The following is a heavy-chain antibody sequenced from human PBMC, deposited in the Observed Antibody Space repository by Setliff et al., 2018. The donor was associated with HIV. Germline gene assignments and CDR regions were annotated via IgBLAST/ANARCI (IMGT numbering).Heavy chain of an antibody. Sequence: GSLRLSCVASGFTFSSYAITWVRQAPGKGLEWVSAISGSGDSTFYADSVQGRFTISRDNSKNTLYLQMNSLRAEDTAVYYCAKAQWLLSHWGFDPWGQGTLVTVSS. CDR3: AKAQWLLSHWGFDP. V-gene: IGHV3-23*01. CDR2: ISGSGDST. CDR1: GFTFSSYA. J-gene: IGHJ5*02. D-gene: IGHD3-3*01.